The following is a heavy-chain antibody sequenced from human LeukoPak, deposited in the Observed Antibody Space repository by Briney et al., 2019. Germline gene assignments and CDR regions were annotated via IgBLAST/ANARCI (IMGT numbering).Heavy chain of an antibody. J-gene: IGHJ5*02. Sequence: GGSLRLSCAASGFTFDDYGVSWVRQAPGKGLEWVSGINWNGGSTGYADSVKGRFTISRDNAKNSLYLQMNSLRAEDTALYYCARCSSTSCTNWFDPWGQGTLVTVSS. CDR3: ARCSSTSCTNWFDP. V-gene: IGHV3-20*04. CDR1: GFTFDDYG. CDR2: INWNGGST. D-gene: IGHD2-2*01.